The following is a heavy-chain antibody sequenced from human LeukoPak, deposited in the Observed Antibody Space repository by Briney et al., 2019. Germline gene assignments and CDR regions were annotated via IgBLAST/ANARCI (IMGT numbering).Heavy chain of an antibody. CDR2: ISGSGGST. Sequence: PGGSLRLSCAASGFTFSSYAMSWVRQAPGKGLEWVSAISGSGGSTYYADSVKGRFTISRDNSKNTRYLQMNSLRAEDTAVYYCAKDKGYSSGWPFDYWGQGTLVTVSS. CDR1: GFTFSSYA. J-gene: IGHJ4*02. CDR3: AKDKGYSSGWPFDY. D-gene: IGHD6-19*01. V-gene: IGHV3-23*01.